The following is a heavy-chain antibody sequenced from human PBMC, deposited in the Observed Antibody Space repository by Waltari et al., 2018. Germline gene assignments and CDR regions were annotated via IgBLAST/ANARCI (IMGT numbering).Heavy chain of an antibody. D-gene: IGHD6-6*01. J-gene: IGHJ5*02. CDR3: ARVVRNTAYEMNWFGP. CDR1: GYTFNSFD. CDR2: MNPNSGNT. V-gene: IGHV1-8*01. Sequence: LVQSGAEVKKPGASVKVSCKASGYTFNSFDISWVRQATGQGLEWMGWMNPNSGNTVYAQQFQGRVTMTRNTSIKTAYMELSSLRFDDTAMYYCARVVRNTAYEMNWFGPWGQGSLVTVSS.